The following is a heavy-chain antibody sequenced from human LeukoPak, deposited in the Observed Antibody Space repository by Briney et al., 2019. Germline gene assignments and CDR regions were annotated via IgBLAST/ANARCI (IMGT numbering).Heavy chain of an antibody. J-gene: IGHJ4*02. CDR1: GFTFSSYA. CDR3: ARVLLPSWYESDGSVTFDY. D-gene: IGHD6-13*01. Sequence: GGSLRLSCAASGFTFSSYAMHWVRQAPGKGLEWVAVISYDGSNKYYADSVKGRFTISRDNSKNTLYLQMNSLRAEDTAVYYCARVLLPSWYESDGSVTFDYWGQGTLVTVSS. V-gene: IGHV3-30-3*01. CDR2: ISYDGSNK.